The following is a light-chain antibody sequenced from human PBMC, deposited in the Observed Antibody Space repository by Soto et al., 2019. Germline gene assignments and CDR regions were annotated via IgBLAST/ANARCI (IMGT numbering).Light chain of an antibody. V-gene: IGLV2-14*01. CDR1: SSDIGAHDY. Sequence: QSALTQPASVSGSPGQSITISCTGTSSDIGAHDYASWYQHHPGTAPKLIIYGINNRPSGVSGRFSASKSGNTASLTISGLQPEDDAIYYCSAYTASVFGGGTKLTVL. CDR2: GIN. J-gene: IGLJ2*01. CDR3: SAYTASV.